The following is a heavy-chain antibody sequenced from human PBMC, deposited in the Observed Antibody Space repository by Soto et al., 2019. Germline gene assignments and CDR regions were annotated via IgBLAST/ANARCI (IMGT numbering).Heavy chain of an antibody. D-gene: IGHD2-2*01. CDR2: INTDGSGT. V-gene: IGHV3-74*01. Sequence: PGGSLRLSCEASGFTFRNYKMNWVRQAPGKGLVWVSRINTDGSGTSYADSVKGRFTISRDNAKNTLYLQMSSLRAEDTAVYYCATRKYSPSTTCFDFWGQGTQVTVSS. J-gene: IGHJ4*02. CDR1: GFTFRNYK. CDR3: ATRKYSPSTTCFDF.